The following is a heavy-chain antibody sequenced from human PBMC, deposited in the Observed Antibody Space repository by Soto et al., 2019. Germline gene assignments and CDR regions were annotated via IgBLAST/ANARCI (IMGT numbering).Heavy chain of an antibody. CDR2: IDPSDSFT. D-gene: IGHD5-18*01. V-gene: IGHV5-10-1*01. J-gene: IGHJ4*02. CDR1: GYNFTSYW. CDR3: ARLRGYEFDY. Sequence: LGESLKISCKGSGYNFTSYWITWVRQMPGKGLEWMGNIDPSDSFTNYSPSFQGHVTISADKSISTAYLQWSSLKASDTAIYYCARLRGYEFDYWGQGTLVTVSS.